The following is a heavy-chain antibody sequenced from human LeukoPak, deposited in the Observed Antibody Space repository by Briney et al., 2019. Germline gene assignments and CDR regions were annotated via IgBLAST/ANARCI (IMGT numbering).Heavy chain of an antibody. CDR2: ISGSGGST. CDR3: AKGRDAPYYFDY. D-gene: IGHD5-24*01. CDR1: GFTFSSYA. V-gene: IGHV3-23*01. Sequence: GGSLRLSCIPSGFTFSSYAMSWVRQAPGKGLEWVSAISGSGGSTYYADSVKGRFTISRDNSKNTLYLQVNSLRAEDTAVYFCAKGRDAPYYFDYWGQGTLVTVSS. J-gene: IGHJ4*02.